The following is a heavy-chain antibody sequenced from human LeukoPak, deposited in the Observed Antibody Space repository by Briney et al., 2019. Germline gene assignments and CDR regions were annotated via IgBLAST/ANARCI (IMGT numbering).Heavy chain of an antibody. CDR3: ARAYYYGSGTLD. J-gene: IGHJ4*02. D-gene: IGHD3-10*01. CDR1: GGSISSGGYS. Sequence: SETLSLTCAVSGGSISSGGYSWSWIRQPPGKGLEWIGYIYHSGSTYYNPSLKSRVTISVDTSKNQFSLKLSSVTAADTAVYYCARAYYYGSGTLDWGQGTLVTVSS. V-gene: IGHV4-30-2*01. CDR2: IYHSGST.